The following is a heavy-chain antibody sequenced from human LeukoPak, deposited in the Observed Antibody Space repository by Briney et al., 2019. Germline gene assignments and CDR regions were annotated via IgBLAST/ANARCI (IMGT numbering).Heavy chain of an antibody. Sequence: PGGSLRLSCAASGFTFSSYGMSWVRQAPGKGLEWVSAISATGGTTYYADSVKGRFTISRDNSKNTLYLQMNSLRAEDTAVYYCAREGGSYRDAFDIWGQGTMVTVSS. CDR1: GFTFSSYG. V-gene: IGHV3-23*01. CDR3: AREGGSYRDAFDI. CDR2: ISATGGTT. J-gene: IGHJ3*02. D-gene: IGHD1-26*01.